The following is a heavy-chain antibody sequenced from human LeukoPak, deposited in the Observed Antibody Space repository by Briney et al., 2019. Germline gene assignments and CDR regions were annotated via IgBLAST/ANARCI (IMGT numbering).Heavy chain of an antibody. D-gene: IGHD2-15*01. J-gene: IGHJ4*02. CDR2: IYYSGST. CDR1: GGSISSSSYY. Sequence: PSETLSLTCTVSGGSISSSSYYWGWIRQPPGAGLEWIGSIYYSGSTYYNPSLKSRVTISVDTSKNQFSLKLSSVTAADTAVYYCARLARYSSDYWGQGTLVTVSS. V-gene: IGHV4-39*01. CDR3: ARLARYSSDY.